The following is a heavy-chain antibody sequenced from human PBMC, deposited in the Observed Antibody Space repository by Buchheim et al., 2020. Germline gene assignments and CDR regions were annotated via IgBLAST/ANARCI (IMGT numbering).Heavy chain of an antibody. CDR1: GFTFSSYA. V-gene: IGHV3-30*18. CDR2: ISYDGSNK. D-gene: IGHD6-6*01. Sequence: VQLLESGGGLVQPGGSLRLSCAASGFTFSSYAMSWVRQAPGKGLEWVAVISYDGSNKYYADSVKGRFTISRDNSKNTLYFQMNSLRTEDTAVYYCAKLGIAARLGPLDYWGQGTL. J-gene: IGHJ4*02. CDR3: AKLGIAARLGPLDY.